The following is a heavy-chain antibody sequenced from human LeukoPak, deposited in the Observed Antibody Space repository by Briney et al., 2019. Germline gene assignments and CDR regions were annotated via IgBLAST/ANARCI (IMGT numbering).Heavy chain of an antibody. CDR3: ARSIGYYYTMDV. D-gene: IGHD3-22*01. CDR1: GFSFSDYY. V-gene: IGHV3-11*01. CDR2: ISGSGSDL. Sequence: GGSLRLSCVACGFSFSDYYMSWIRQAPGRGLEWISYISGSGSDLYYADSVKDRFTISRDNANNSLYLQMNSLRAEDTAVYYCARSIGYYYTMDVWGQGTTVTVSS. J-gene: IGHJ6*02.